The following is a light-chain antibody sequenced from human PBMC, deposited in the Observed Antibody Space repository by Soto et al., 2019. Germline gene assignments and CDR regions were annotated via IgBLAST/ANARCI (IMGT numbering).Light chain of an antibody. V-gene: IGKV3-11*01. Sequence: EIVLTQSPATLSLSPGERATLSCRASQSVSSYLAWYQQKPGQAPRLLIYAESSRATGIPARFSGSGSGTDFTLTISSLEPEDFSVYYCQQRYSWPITFGQGTRLEIK. CDR1: QSVSSY. CDR3: QQRYSWPIT. CDR2: AES. J-gene: IGKJ5*01.